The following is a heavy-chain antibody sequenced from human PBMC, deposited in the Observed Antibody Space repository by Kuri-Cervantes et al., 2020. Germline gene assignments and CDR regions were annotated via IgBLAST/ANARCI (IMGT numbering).Heavy chain of an antibody. J-gene: IGHJ4*02. CDR2: MNPNSGNT. CDR3: AREFIAVDGTLPPDY. Sequence: ASVKVSCKASGYTFTSYDINWVRQATGQGLEWMEWMNPNSGNTGYAQKFQGRVTMTTDTSTSTAYMELRSLRSDDTAVYYCAREFIAVDGTLPPDYWGQGTLVTVSS. CDR1: GYTFTSYD. D-gene: IGHD6-19*01. V-gene: IGHV1-8*01.